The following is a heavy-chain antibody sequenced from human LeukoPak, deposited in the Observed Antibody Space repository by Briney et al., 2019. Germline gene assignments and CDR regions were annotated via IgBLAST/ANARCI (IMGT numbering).Heavy chain of an antibody. V-gene: IGHV3-30*03. J-gene: IGHJ5*02. D-gene: IGHD4-17*01. CDR1: GFTFGSYG. CDR2: ISYDGSNK. Sequence: GGSLRLSCAASGFTFGSYGMHWVRQAPGKGLEWVAVISYDGSNKYYADSVKGRFTISRDNSKNTLYLQMNSLRAEDTAVYYCARDKSSDYGDWFDPWGQGTLVTVSS. CDR3: ARDKSSDYGDWFDP.